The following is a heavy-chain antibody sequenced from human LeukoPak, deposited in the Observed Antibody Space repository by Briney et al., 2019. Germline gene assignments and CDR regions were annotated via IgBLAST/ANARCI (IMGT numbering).Heavy chain of an antibody. CDR2: IDHRGDT. Sequence: SETLSLTCAVYGGSFSRYYWSWIRQSPGKGLEWIAEIDHRGDTNYNPSIKSRVTISVDTSKNQFSLKMRSLSAADTALYYCARGATISETGYFDFWGQGTLVTVSS. D-gene: IGHD5-24*01. V-gene: IGHV4-34*01. J-gene: IGHJ4*03. CDR1: GGSFSRYY. CDR3: ARGATISETGYFDF.